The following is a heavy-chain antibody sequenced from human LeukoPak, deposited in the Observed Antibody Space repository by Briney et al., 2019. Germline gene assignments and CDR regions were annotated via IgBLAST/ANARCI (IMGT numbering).Heavy chain of an antibody. V-gene: IGHV4-59*08. CDR1: GGSISSYY. CDR3: ARLNGGG. J-gene: IGHJ4*02. Sequence: SETLSLTCTASGGSISSYYWSWIRQPPGQGLEWIGYINYSGSTNYNPSLKSRVTISVDTSKNQFSLKLSSVTAADTAVYYCARLNGGGWGQGTLVTVSS. CDR2: INYSGST. D-gene: IGHD2-21*01.